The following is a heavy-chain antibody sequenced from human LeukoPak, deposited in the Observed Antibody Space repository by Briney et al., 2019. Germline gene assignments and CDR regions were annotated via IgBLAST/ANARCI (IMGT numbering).Heavy chain of an antibody. Sequence: PGGSLRLSCAASGFTFSSYAMSWVRQAPGKGLEWVSGIIAGGGSTYSADSVKGRFTISRDNSKNTLYLQMGSLRAEDTAVYYCAKENVASTGPFDYWGQGTLVTVSS. V-gene: IGHV3-23*01. J-gene: IGHJ4*02. CDR1: GFTFSSYA. CDR3: AKENVASTGPFDY. D-gene: IGHD1-1*01. CDR2: IIAGGGST.